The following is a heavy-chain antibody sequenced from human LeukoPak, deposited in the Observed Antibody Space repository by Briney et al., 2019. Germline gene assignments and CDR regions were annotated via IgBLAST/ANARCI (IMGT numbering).Heavy chain of an antibody. D-gene: IGHD6-13*01. CDR2: INHSGST. CDR3: ATTFPATAAVEY. V-gene: IGHV4-34*01. Sequence: SETLSLTCAVYGGSFSGYYWSWIRQPPGKGLEWIGEINHSGSTNYNPSLKSRVTISVDTSKNQFSLKLSSVTAADTAVYYCATTFPATAAVEYWGQGTLVTVSS. J-gene: IGHJ4*02. CDR1: GGSFSGYY.